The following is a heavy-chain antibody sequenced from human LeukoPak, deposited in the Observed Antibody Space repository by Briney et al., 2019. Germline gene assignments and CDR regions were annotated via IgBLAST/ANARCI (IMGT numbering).Heavy chain of an antibody. Sequence: TSETLSLTCTVSGDSISSGDYYWSWIRQPPGKGLEWIGYIYFSGTTYCNPSLKSRVIISVDTSKNQFSLKLSSVTAADTAVYYCARGVSEHRAFYDWFDPWGQGTLVTVSS. J-gene: IGHJ5*02. D-gene: IGHD2/OR15-2a*01. CDR3: ARGVSEHRAFYDWFDP. V-gene: IGHV4-30-4*08. CDR2: IYFSGTT. CDR1: GDSISSGDYY.